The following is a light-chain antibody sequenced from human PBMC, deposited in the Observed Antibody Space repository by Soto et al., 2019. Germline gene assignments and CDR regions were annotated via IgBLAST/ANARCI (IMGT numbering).Light chain of an antibody. J-gene: IGKJ4*01. CDR3: QRSNSTPLT. V-gene: IGKV1-39*01. CDR2: AAS. Sequence: DIQMTQSPSSLSASVGDRVTITCRASQSISSYLNWYQQKPGKAPKLLIYAASSLQSGVPSRFSGRRSATNLHLTISQLQPEDFATYYCQRSNSTPLTCGGGNNVEIK. CDR1: QSISSY.